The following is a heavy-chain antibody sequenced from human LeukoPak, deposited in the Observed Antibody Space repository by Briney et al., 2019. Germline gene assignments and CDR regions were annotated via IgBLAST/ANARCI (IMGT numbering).Heavy chain of an antibody. CDR1: GGTFSSYA. Sequence: SVKVSCKASGGTFSSYAISWVRQAPGQGLEWMGRIIPILGIENYAQKFQGRVTITADKSTSTAYMELSSLRSEDTAVYYCARGVNKEYRWDNWFDPWGQGTLVTVSS. J-gene: IGHJ5*02. V-gene: IGHV1-69*04. CDR3: ARGVNKEYRWDNWFDP. CDR2: IIPILGIE. D-gene: IGHD3-16*02.